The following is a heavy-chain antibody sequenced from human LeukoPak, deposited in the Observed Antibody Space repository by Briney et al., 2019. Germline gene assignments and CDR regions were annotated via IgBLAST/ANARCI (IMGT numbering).Heavy chain of an antibody. D-gene: IGHD1-14*01. CDR3: ARRGLTGEPR. Sequence: SETLSLTCTVSGDSVSSSSHDWVWIRQPPGKGLEWIGSVYYGGTTYNAPSFTGRVTVSVDMSMNQFSLKLNSVTAADTAIYFCARRGLTGEPRWGKGATITVSS. CDR2: VYYGGTT. CDR1: GDSVSSSSHD. J-gene: IGHJ6*04. V-gene: IGHV4-39*07.